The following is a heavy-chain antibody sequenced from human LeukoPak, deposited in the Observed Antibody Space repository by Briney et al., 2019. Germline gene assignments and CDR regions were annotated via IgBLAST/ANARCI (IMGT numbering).Heavy chain of an antibody. CDR2: IYSGGST. J-gene: IGHJ5*02. V-gene: IGHV3-53*04. CDR1: GFTVSSNY. D-gene: IGHD3-10*01. Sequence: GGSLRLSCAASGFTVSSNYMSWVRQAPGKGLEWVSVIYSGGSTYYADPVKGRFTISRHNSKNTLYLQMNSLRAEDTAVYCCARAQRGLDAFDPWGQGTLVTVSS. CDR3: ARAQRGLDAFDP.